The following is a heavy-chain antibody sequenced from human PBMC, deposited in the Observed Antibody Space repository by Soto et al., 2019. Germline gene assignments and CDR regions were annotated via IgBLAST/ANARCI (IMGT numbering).Heavy chain of an antibody. J-gene: IGHJ5*02. V-gene: IGHV1-69*13. D-gene: IGHD6-6*01. Sequence: SLKLSCKASGGTFSSYAISWVRQAPGQGLEWMGGIIPIFGTANYAQKFQGRVTITEDESTSTAYMELSSLRSEDPAVYYCARDLEYTSSRIDLWGQGTLVTVSS. CDR3: ARDLEYTSSRIDL. CDR1: GGTFSSYA. CDR2: IIPIFGTA.